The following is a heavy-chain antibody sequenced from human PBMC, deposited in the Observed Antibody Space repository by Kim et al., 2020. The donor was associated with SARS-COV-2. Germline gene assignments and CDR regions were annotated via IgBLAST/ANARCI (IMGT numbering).Heavy chain of an antibody. CDR2: IIPILGIA. CDR3: ARAFEEWLPSVWFDP. Sequence: SVKVSCKASGGTFSSYAISWVRQAPGQGLEWMGRIIPILGIANYAQKFQGRVTITADKSTSTAYMELSSLRSEDTAVYYCARAFEEWLPSVWFDPWGQGTLVTVSS. CDR1: GGTFSSYA. J-gene: IGHJ5*02. D-gene: IGHD3-10*01. V-gene: IGHV1-69*04.